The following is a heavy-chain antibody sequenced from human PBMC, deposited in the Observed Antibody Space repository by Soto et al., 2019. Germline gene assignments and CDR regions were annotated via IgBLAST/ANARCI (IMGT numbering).Heavy chain of an antibody. CDR1: GFTFSIAW. D-gene: IGHD5-18*01. V-gene: IGHV3-15*01. CDR2: IKSKTDGGTT. J-gene: IGHJ6*02. Sequence: ESGGGLVKPGGSLRLSCAASGFTFSIAWMTWVRQVPGKGLEWVGRIKSKTDGGTTDYAAPVKGRFTISRDDSKNTVYLQMNSLKTEDTAVYYCADTYLNNHHYYNMDVWGQGTTVTVSS. CDR3: ADTYLNNHHYYNMDV.